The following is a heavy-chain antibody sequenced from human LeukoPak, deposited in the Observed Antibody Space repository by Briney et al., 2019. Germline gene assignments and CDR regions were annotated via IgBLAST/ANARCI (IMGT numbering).Heavy chain of an antibody. CDR3: AKGTSGIIAGGHDYYMDV. CDR2: ISSSSSYI. CDR1: GFTFSSYS. Sequence: PGGSLRLSCAASGFTFSSYSMNWVRQAPGKGLEWVSSISSSSSYIYYADSVKGRFTISRDNSKNALYLQMISLRPEDTAVYFCAKGTSGIIAGGHDYYMDVWGKGTTVTISS. D-gene: IGHD6-13*01. V-gene: IGHV3-21*01. J-gene: IGHJ6*03.